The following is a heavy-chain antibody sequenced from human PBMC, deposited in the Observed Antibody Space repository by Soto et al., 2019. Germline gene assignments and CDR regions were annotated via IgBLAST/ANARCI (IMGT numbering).Heavy chain of an antibody. CDR1: GGTFSSYA. CDR2: IIPIFGTA. Sequence: QVQLVQSGAEVKKPGSSVKVSCKASGGTFSSYAISWVRQAPGQGLEWMGGIIPIFGTANYAQKFQGRVTITADESTSTAYMELSSLRSEDTAVSYCARGVVATIGRPYNNWFDPWGQGTLVTVSS. V-gene: IGHV1-69*01. CDR3: ARGVVATIGRPYNNWFDP. J-gene: IGHJ5*02. D-gene: IGHD5-12*01.